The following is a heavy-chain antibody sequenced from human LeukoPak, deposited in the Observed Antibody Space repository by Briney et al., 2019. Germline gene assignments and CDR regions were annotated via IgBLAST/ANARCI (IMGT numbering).Heavy chain of an antibody. V-gene: IGHV1-46*01. CDR3: SXXXXXDSSGYYEG. J-gene: IGHJ4*02. CDR2: INPSGGST. D-gene: IGHD3-22*01. CDR1: GYTFTSYY. Sequence: ASVKVSCKASGYTFTSYYMHWGRQAPGQGLGWMGIINPSGGSTSYAQKFQGRVTMTRDMSTRTVYMELSSLRYEDTAVYYFSXXXXXDSSGYYEGWVRGTLVSVS.